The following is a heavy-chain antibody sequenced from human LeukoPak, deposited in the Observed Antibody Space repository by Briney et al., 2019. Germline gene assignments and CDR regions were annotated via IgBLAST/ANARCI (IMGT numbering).Heavy chain of an antibody. V-gene: IGHV3-15*01. CDR1: GFTFDNAW. CDR2: IKRKTDGGTT. D-gene: IGHD1-14*01. J-gene: IGHJ4*02. CDR3: TTYKYYFDQ. Sequence: GGSLRLSCAASGFTFDNAWMSWVRQAPGKGLEWVGRIKRKTDGGTTEYAAPVKGRSTISRDDSENTLYLQMNSLKTEDTAVYYCTTYKYYFDQWGQGTLVTVSS.